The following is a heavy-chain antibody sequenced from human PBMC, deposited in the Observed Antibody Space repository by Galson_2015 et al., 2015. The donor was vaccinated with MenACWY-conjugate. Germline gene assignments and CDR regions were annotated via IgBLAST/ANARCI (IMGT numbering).Heavy chain of an antibody. CDR1: GFTFTGYE. CDR3: ARVGTWIHQYFYYMDV. CDR2: ISKSGSPI. V-gene: IGHV3-48*03. D-gene: IGHD5-18*01. Sequence: SCAASGFTFTGYEFNWVRQAPGKGLEWLSYISKSGSPIYYADSVKGRFTISRDNIKKSLFLEMNSLRAGDTGVYYCARVGTWIHQYFYYMDVWGKGTTVTVSS. J-gene: IGHJ6*03.